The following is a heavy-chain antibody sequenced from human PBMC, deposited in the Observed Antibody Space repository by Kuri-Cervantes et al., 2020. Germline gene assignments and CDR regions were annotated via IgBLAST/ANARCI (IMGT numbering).Heavy chain of an antibody. J-gene: IGHJ4*02. Sequence: GSLRLSCAVSGYFIRSGNYWGWIRQPPGKGLEWIGSIYYSGSTYYNPPLKSRVTISVDTSKNQFSLKLSSVTAADTAVYYCARRPPESAFDYWGQGTLVTVSS. CDR3: ARRPPESAFDY. CDR2: IYYSGST. CDR1: GYFIRSGNY. V-gene: IGHV4-38-2*01.